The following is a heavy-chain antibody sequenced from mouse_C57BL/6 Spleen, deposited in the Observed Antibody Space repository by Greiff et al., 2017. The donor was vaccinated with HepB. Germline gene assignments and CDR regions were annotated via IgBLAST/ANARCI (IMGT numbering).Heavy chain of an antibody. CDR2: INPYNGGT. J-gene: IGHJ2*01. V-gene: IGHV1-19*01. CDR1: GYTFTDYY. CDR3: AREYDGYDY. D-gene: IGHD2-3*01. Sequence: EVQLQQSGPVLVKPGASVKMSCKASGYTFTDYYMNWVKQSHGKSLEWIGVINPYNGGTSYNQKFKGKATLTVDKSSSTAYMELNSLTSEDSAVYYCAREYDGYDYWGQGTTLTVSS.